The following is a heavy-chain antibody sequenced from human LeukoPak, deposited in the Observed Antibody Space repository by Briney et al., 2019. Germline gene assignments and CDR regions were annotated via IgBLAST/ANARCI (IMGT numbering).Heavy chain of an antibody. CDR2: IYYSGST. D-gene: IGHD5-24*01. J-gene: IGHJ3*02. CDR3: ARNRMATIVHDAYGI. V-gene: IGHV4-59*01. Sequence: PSETLSLTCTVSDGSISSYYWSWIRQPPGKGLEWIGYIYYSGSTNYNPSLKSRVTISVDTSKNQFSLKLSSVTAADTAVYYCARNRMATIVHDAYGIWGQGTMVTVSS. CDR1: DGSISSYY.